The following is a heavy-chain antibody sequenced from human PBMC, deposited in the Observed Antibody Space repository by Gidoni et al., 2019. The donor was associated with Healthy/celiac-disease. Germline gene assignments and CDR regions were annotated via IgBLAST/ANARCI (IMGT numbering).Heavy chain of an antibody. CDR3: AREGIGYCSGGSCVGGWFDP. D-gene: IGHD2-15*01. J-gene: IGHJ5*02. CDR1: GGSISRGDYY. Sequence: QVQLQESGPGLVKPSQTLSLTCTVSGGSISRGDYYWSWIRQPPGKGLEWIGYIYYSGSTYYNPSLKSRVTISVDTSKNQFSLKLSSVTAADTAVYYCAREGIGYCSGGSCVGGWFDPWGQGTLVTVSS. V-gene: IGHV4-30-4*01. CDR2: IYYSGST.